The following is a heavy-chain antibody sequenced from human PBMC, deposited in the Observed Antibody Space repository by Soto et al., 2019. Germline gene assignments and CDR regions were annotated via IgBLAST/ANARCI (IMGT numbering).Heavy chain of an antibody. CDR1: GGSISSYY. V-gene: IGHV4-59*01. CDR3: ARATFTRGLRQTGKYHFDY. CDR2: IYYSGST. J-gene: IGHJ4*02. Sequence: SETLSLTCTVSGGSISSYYWSWIRQPPGKGLEWIGYIYYSGSTNYNPSLKSRVTISVDTSKNQFSLKLSSVTAADTAVYYCARATFTRGLRQTGKYHFDYWGQGTLVTVSS. D-gene: IGHD4-17*01.